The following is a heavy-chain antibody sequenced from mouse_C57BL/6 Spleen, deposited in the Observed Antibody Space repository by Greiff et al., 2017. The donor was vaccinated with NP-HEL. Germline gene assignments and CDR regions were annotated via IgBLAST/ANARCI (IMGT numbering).Heavy chain of an antibody. CDR3: ARDHYGSSYGYFDY. CDR2: ISYSGST. V-gene: IGHV3-1*01. CDR1: GYSITSGYD. J-gene: IGHJ2*01. D-gene: IGHD1-1*01. Sequence: VQLKESGPGMVKPSQSLSLTCTVTGYSITSGYDWHWIRHFPGNKLEWMGYISYSGSTNYNPSLKSRISITHDTSKNHFFLKLNSVTTEDTATYYCARDHYGSSYGYFDYWGQGTTLTVSS.